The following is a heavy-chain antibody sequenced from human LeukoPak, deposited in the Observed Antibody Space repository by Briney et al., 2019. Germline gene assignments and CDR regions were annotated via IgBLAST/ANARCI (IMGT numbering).Heavy chain of an antibody. CDR3: ARHALYYYGSGSYYNSYYYGMDV. V-gene: IGHV5-51*01. J-gene: IGHJ6*02. D-gene: IGHD3-10*01. Sequence: GESLKISCKDSGYSFISYWIGWVRQMPGKGLEWMGIIYPGDSDTRYSPSFQGQVTISADKSISTAYLQWSSLKASDTAMYYCARHALYYYGSGSYYNSYYYGMDVWGQGTTVTVSS. CDR2: IYPGDSDT. CDR1: GYSFISYW.